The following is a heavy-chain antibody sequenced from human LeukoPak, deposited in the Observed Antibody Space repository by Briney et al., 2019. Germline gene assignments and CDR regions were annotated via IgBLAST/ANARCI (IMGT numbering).Heavy chain of an antibody. Sequence: ASVKVSCKASGYTFTSYYMHWMRQAPGQGLEWMGIINPSGGSTSYAQKFQGRVTMTRDTSTSTVYMELSSLRSEDTAVYYCARDRGKYYDILTGEKFDYWGQGTLVTVSS. CDR1: GYTFTSYY. J-gene: IGHJ4*02. D-gene: IGHD3-9*01. V-gene: IGHV1-46*01. CDR2: INPSGGST. CDR3: ARDRGKYYDILTGEKFDY.